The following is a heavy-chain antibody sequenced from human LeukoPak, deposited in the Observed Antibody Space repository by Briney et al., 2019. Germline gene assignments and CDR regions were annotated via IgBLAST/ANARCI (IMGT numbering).Heavy chain of an antibody. CDR2: INHSGST. J-gene: IGHJ5*02. V-gene: IGHV4-34*01. D-gene: IGHD3-3*01. Sequence: SETLSLTCAVYGGSFSGYYWSWIRQPPGKGLEWIGEINHSGSTNYNPSLKGRVTISVDTSKNQFSLKLSSVTAADTAVYYCARAIFRVVIIPNWFDPWGQGTLVTVSS. CDR1: GGSFSGYY. CDR3: ARAIFRVVIIPNWFDP.